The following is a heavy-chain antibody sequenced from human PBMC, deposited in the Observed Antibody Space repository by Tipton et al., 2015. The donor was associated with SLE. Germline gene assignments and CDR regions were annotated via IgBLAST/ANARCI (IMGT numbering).Heavy chain of an antibody. CDR1: GGFISSSNW. D-gene: IGHD6-13*01. J-gene: IGHJ4*02. V-gene: IGHV4-4*02. Sequence: TLSLTCAVSGGFISSSNWWSWVRQPPGKGLEWIGEIYHSGSTNYNPSLKSRVTISVDKSKNQFSLKLSSVTAADTAVYYCARGPDGSSWSGYYFDYWGQGTLVTVSS. CDR2: IYHSGST. CDR3: ARGPDGSSWSGYYFDY.